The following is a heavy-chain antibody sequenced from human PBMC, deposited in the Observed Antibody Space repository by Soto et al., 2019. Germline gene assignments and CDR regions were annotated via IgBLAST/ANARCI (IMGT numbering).Heavy chain of an antibody. CDR1: GFTFSSYG. Sequence: PGGSLRLSCAASGFTFSSYGMHWVRQAPGKGLEWVAVIWYDGSNKYYADSVKGRFTISRDNSKNTLYLQMNSLRAEDTAVYYCASGIGGGTREDYDILTGYYRLGWGGAFDIWGQGTMVTVSS. J-gene: IGHJ3*02. D-gene: IGHD3-9*01. CDR2: IWYDGSNK. CDR3: ASGIGGGTREDYDILTGYYRLGWGGAFDI. V-gene: IGHV3-33*01.